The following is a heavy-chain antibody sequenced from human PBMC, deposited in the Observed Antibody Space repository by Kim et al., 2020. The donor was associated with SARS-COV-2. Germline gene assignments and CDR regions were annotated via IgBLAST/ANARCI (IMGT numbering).Heavy chain of an antibody. CDR3: TTSPGYYSTSPFDF. CDR1: GFTFNNAC. J-gene: IGHJ4*02. V-gene: IGHV3-15*01. D-gene: IGHD3-22*01. CDR2: IKSQTDGGTT. Sequence: GGSLRLSCAASGFTFNNACMTWVRQAPGKSLEWVGHIKSQTDGGTTDYAAPVKDRFTISRDDSENTLYLQMNSLTTEDTAVYYCTTSPGYYSTSPFDFWAREPWSPSP.